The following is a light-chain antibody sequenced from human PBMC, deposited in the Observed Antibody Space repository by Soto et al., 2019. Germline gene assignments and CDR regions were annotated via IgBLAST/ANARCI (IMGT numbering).Light chain of an antibody. CDR1: QSISTY. CDR2: AAS. Sequence: DIQMTQSPSSLSASVGDIVTITCRASQSISTYLNWYQQKAGLAPKLLIYAASSLQSGVPSRFSGSGSGTDFTLTISSLQPEDFATYYCQQTYSTPPTFGQGTKVDI. J-gene: IGKJ1*01. CDR3: QQTYSTPPT. V-gene: IGKV1-39*01.